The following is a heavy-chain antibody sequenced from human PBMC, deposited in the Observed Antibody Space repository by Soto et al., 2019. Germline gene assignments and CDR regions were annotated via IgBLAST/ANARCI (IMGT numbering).Heavy chain of an antibody. CDR1: GGSINTGDFY. V-gene: IGHV4-31*03. Sequence: QVQLQESGPGLVKPSQTLSLTCTVSGGSINTGDFYWSWIRQHPGKGLEYIGYIYYTGSTYYNPSLNSRVGISVDTSKNQFSLRLTSVTAPDTAVYYCVRDTAVGGGRSDCYFDLWGRGTLVAVSS. CDR2: IYYTGST. D-gene: IGHD2-15*01. CDR3: VRDTAVGGGRSDCYFDL. J-gene: IGHJ2*01.